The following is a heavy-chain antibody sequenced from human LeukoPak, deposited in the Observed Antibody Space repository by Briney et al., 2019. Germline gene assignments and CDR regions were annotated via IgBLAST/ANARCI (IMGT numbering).Heavy chain of an antibody. Sequence: SETLSLTCTVSGYSITSGYYWGWIRQPPGKGLEWIGSIYHSGSTYYNPSLKSRVTISVDTYKNQFSLRLNSVTAADTAVYYCARDAGTRGDYYYYMDVWGKGTTVTVSS. D-gene: IGHD3-10*01. CDR1: GYSITSGYY. CDR3: ARDAGTRGDYYYYMDV. CDR2: IYHSGST. V-gene: IGHV4-38-2*02. J-gene: IGHJ6*03.